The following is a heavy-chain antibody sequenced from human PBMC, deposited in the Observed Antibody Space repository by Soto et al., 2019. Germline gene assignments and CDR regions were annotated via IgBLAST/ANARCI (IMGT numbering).Heavy chain of an antibody. CDR2: IYSGGST. J-gene: IGHJ3*02. Sequence: EVQLAESGGGLVQPGGSLRLSCAASGFTVSSNYMSWVRQAPGKGLEWVSVIYSGGSTYYADSVNGRLTISRDNSKNTLYLQMNSLRAEDTAVYYCARDLDSFDIWGQGRMVTVSS. V-gene: IGHV3-66*01. CDR1: GFTVSSNY. CDR3: ARDLDSFDI.